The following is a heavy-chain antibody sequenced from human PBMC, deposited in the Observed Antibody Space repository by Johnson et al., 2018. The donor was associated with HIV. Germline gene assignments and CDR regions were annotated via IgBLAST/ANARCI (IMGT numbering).Heavy chain of an antibody. V-gene: IGHV3-23*04. J-gene: IGHJ3*02. CDR2: ISGSGGST. D-gene: IGHD6-13*01. CDR1: GFSFSSTW. Sequence: VQLVESGGGVVQPGRSLRLSCAASGFSFSSTWMTWVRQAPGKGLEWVSAISGSGGSTYYADSVKGRFTISRDNSKNTLYLQMNSLRAEDTAVYYCARDGESQQLPLGDAFDIWGQGTMVTVSS. CDR3: ARDGESQQLPLGDAFDI.